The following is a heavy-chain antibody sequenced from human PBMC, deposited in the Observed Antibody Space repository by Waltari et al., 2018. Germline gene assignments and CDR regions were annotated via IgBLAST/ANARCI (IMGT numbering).Heavy chain of an antibody. Sequence: EVQLVESGGDLVQPGGSLRLSCAASGFTFSSYEMNWVRQAPGKGLEWVSYISSSGSTIYYADSVKGRFTISRDNAKNSLYLQMNSLRAEDTAVYYCATSGYSYGSLGYWGQGTLVTVSS. V-gene: IGHV3-48*03. CDR2: ISSSGSTI. D-gene: IGHD5-18*01. CDR1: GFTFSSYE. J-gene: IGHJ4*02. CDR3: ATSGYSYGSLGY.